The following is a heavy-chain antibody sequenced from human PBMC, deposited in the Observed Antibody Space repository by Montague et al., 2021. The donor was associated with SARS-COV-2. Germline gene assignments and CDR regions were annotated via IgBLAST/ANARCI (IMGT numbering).Heavy chain of an antibody. CDR3: ARRYDFYRAEAFDV. CDR2: IYWDGDQ. CDR1: GFSLNTDGVG. D-gene: IGHD3-3*01. Sequence: PALVKPTQTLTLTCVFSGFSLNTDGVGVAWIRRPPGKALEWLALIYWDGDQRYSPSLKTRLTITKDTSKNRVVLTMTYLDPVDTATYYCARRYDFYRAEAFDVWGQGTMLTVSS. J-gene: IGHJ3*01. V-gene: IGHV2-5*02.